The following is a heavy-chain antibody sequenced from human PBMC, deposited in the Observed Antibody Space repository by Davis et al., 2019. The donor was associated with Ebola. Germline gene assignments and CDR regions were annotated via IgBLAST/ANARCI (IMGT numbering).Heavy chain of an antibody. J-gene: IGHJ5*01. V-gene: IGHV4-34*01. CDR3: ARGLGFGELSDS. D-gene: IGHD3-10*01. CDR2: INHTGTT. Sequence: PSETLSLTCGVYGGSFSGYYWSWIRQPPGKGLEWIGEINHTGTTNYNPSLKSRVTITVDTSKNQFSLKLTSVTAADTAAYFCARGLGFGELSDSWGQGTQVTVSS. CDR1: GGSFSGYY.